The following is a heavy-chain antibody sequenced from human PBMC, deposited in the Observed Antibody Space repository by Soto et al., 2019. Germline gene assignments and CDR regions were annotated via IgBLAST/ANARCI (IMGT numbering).Heavy chain of an antibody. CDR2: IYYSGST. J-gene: IGHJ4*02. Sequence: SETLCHTCTVFGGSVSSRSCYWIWIRKPPGKGLEWIGYIYYSGSTNYNPSLKSRVTISVDTSKNQFSLKLSSVTAADTAVYYCARNFYCGGDCYFLDYLGQGTLVTVSS. CDR1: GGSVSSRSCY. V-gene: IGHV4-61*01. D-gene: IGHD2-21*02. CDR3: ARNFYCGGDCYFLDY.